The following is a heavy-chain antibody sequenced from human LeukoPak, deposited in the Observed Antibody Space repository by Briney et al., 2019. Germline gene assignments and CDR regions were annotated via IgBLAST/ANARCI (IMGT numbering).Heavy chain of an antibody. Sequence: ASVKVSCKASGYTFTSYAMNWVRQAPGQGLEWMGWINTNTGNPTYAQGFTGRFVFSLDTSVSTAYLQISSLKAEDTAVYYCARYDSSGYYYALAPNYYYYGMDVWGQGTTATVSS. J-gene: IGHJ6*02. CDR2: INTNTGNP. V-gene: IGHV7-4-1*02. CDR3: ARYDSSGYYYALAPNYYYYGMDV. CDR1: GYTFTSYA. D-gene: IGHD3-22*01.